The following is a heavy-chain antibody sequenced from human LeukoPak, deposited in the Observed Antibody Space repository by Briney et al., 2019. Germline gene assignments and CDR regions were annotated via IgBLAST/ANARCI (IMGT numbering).Heavy chain of an antibody. CDR3: ARWDSSGYYYDY. D-gene: IGHD3-22*01. CDR2: IYSNGNN. V-gene: IGHV4-4*07. Sequence: SETLSLTCSVSGGSISNYHWTWIRQLGGKGLEWIGRIYSNGNNNYNPSLMSRVTMSVDTSKNQFSLKLSSVTAADTAVYYCARWDSSGYYYDYWGQGTLVTVSS. CDR1: GGSISNYH. J-gene: IGHJ4*02.